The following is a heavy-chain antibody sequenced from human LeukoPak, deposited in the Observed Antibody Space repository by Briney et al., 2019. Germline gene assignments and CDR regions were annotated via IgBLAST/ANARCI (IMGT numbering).Heavy chain of an antibody. CDR3: TANFNY. V-gene: IGHV3-30*03. Sequence: GGSLRLSCAASGFTFSSYGMHWVRQAPGKGLEWVAVISYDGSNKYYADSVKGRFTISRDNSKNTLYLQMNSLRAEDTAVYYCTANFNYWGQGTLVTVSS. J-gene: IGHJ4*02. CDR1: GFTFSSYG. CDR2: ISYDGSNK.